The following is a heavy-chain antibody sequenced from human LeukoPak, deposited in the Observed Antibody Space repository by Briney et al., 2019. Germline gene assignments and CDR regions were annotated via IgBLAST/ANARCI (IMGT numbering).Heavy chain of an antibody. Sequence: ASVKVSCKASGYTFTIYAMNWVRQAPGQGLEWMGWINTNTGNPTYAQGFTGRFVFSLDTSVSTAYLQISSLKAEDTAVYYCARGFSTPSSYYDFWSGYYKNYYFDYWGQGTLVTVSS. CDR1: GYTFTIYA. D-gene: IGHD3-3*01. CDR3: ARGFSTPSSYYDFWSGYYKNYYFDY. J-gene: IGHJ4*02. V-gene: IGHV7-4-1*02. CDR2: INTNTGNP.